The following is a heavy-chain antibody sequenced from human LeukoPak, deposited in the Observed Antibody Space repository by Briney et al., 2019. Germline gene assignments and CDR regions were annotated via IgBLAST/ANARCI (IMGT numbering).Heavy chain of an antibody. D-gene: IGHD3-22*01. CDR3: ASAGYYERSGYTYYFHY. J-gene: IGHJ4*02. CDR2: ISISSRYI. Sequence: GGSLRLSCAASGLTFSSYSMNWVRQAPGKGLEWVSYISISSRYIYYAGSLKGRFTISRDNAKSSLYLQMSSLRAEDTAVYYCASAGYYERSGYTYYFHYWGQGTVVTVSS. V-gene: IGHV3-21*01. CDR1: GLTFSSYS.